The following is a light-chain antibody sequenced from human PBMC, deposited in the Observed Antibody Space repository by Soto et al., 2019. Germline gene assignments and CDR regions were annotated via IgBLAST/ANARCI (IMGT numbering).Light chain of an antibody. CDR3: QQYGSSPGT. Sequence: EVVLTQSPGTLSLSPGERATLSCRASQTVSSTYLAWYQQKPGQAPRLLIYGASSRATGIPDRFSGRGSGTDFILTISRLEPEDFAVYYWQQYGSSPGTFGQGTKVEIK. CDR1: QTVSSTY. CDR2: GAS. J-gene: IGKJ1*01. V-gene: IGKV3-20*01.